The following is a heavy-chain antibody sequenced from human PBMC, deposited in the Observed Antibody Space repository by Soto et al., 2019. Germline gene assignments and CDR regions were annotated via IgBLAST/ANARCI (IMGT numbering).Heavy chain of an antibody. J-gene: IGHJ5*02. CDR2: ISSSGSTI. V-gene: IGHV3-48*03. Sequence: PGGSLRLSCAASGFTFSSYEMNWVRQAPGKGLEWVSYISSSGSTIYYADSVKGRFTISRDNAKNSLYLQMNSLRAEDTAVYYCAREDPYYYDNNWFDPWGQGTLVTVSS. D-gene: IGHD3-22*01. CDR1: GFTFSSYE. CDR3: AREDPYYYDNNWFDP.